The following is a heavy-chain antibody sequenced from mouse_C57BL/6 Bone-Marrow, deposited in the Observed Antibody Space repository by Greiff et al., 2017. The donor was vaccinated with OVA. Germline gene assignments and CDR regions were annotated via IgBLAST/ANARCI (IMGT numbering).Heavy chain of an antibody. CDR3: TRGSSNYYAMDY. CDR1: GYTFTDYE. CDR2: IDPETGGT. J-gene: IGHJ4*01. D-gene: IGHD2-5*01. Sequence: QVQLQQSGAELVRPGASVTLSCKASGYTFTDYEMHWVKQTPVHGLEWIGAIDPETGGTAYNQKFKGKAILNADKSSSTAYMALRSLTSEDSAVYYCTRGSSNYYAMDYWGQGTSVTVSS. V-gene: IGHV1-15*01.